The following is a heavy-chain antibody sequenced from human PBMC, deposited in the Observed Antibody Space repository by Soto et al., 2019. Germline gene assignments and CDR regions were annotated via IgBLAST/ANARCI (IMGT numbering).Heavy chain of an antibody. CDR3: ARHIYIGVPHYGIDV. Sequence: GESLKISCKGSGCSFTSYWISWVRQMPGKGLEWMGRIDPSDSYTNYSPSFQGHVTISADKSISTAYLQWSSLKASATAVYYCARHIYIGVPHYGIDVWGQGTTVTVSS. CDR2: IDPSDSYT. CDR1: GCSFTSYW. J-gene: IGHJ6*02. D-gene: IGHD2-2*01. V-gene: IGHV5-10-1*01.